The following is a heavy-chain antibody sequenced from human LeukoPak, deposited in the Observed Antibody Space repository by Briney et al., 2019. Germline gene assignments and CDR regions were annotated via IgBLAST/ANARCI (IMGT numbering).Heavy chain of an antibody. J-gene: IGHJ4*02. V-gene: IGHV3-23*01. CDR2: INSVGSST. Sequence: QTGGSLRLSCAASGFTFSSYAMSWVRQAPGKGLEWVSAINSVGSSTYYADSVKGRFTISRDNSKNTLDLQMNSLRAEDTALYCCANLVATGLDYWGQGTLVTVSS. D-gene: IGHD3-10*01. CDR1: GFTFSSYA. CDR3: ANLVATGLDY.